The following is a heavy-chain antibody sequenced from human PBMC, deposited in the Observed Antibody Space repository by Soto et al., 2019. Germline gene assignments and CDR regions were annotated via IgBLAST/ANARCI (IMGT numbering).Heavy chain of an antibody. Sequence: ASVKVSCKASGYTFTSYGISWVRQAPGQGLECMGWISVYNGNTHYAQKFQGRVSITADESTSTTYMELSSLRSEDTAVYYCAGSYKYGSGTFDAFDIWGQGTLVTVSS. CDR1: GYTFTSYG. CDR3: AGSYKYGSGTFDAFDI. CDR2: ISVYNGNT. J-gene: IGHJ3*02. D-gene: IGHD3-10*01. V-gene: IGHV1-18*04.